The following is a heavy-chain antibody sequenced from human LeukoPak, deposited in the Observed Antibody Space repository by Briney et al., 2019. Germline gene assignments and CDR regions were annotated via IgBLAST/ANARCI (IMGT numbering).Heavy chain of an antibody. V-gene: IGHV3-33*01. Sequence: SGGSLRLSCAASGFTFSTYGMHWVRQAPGKGLEWVAIIWYDGSSQYYGDSVKGRFTISRDNSNNTLYLHMNSLRAEDTAVYYCARDANYYFDYWGQGTLVTVSS. CDR1: GFTFSTYG. J-gene: IGHJ4*02. D-gene: IGHD1-7*01. CDR3: ARDANYYFDY. CDR2: IWYDGSSQ.